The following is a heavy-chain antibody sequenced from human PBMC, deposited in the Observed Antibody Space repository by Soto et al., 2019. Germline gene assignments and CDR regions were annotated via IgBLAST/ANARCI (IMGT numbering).Heavy chain of an antibody. V-gene: IGHV3-64*01. CDR2: ISSNGGST. D-gene: IGHD3-16*01. J-gene: IGHJ6*03. Sequence: HPGGSLRLSCAASGFTFSSYAMHWVRQAPGKGLEYVSGISSNGGSTYYGNSVKGRFTISRDNSKNTLYLQMGSLRAEDMAVYYCWSGLYDMDVWGKGTTVTVSS. CDR1: GFTFSSYA. CDR3: WSGLYDMDV.